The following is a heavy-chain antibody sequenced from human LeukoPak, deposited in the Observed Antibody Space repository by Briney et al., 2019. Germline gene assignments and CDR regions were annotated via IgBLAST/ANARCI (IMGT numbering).Heavy chain of an antibody. D-gene: IGHD4-17*01. J-gene: IGHJ4*02. CDR3: ARKLGIFTVTTAFDY. V-gene: IGHV4-34*01. Sequence: SETLSLTCAVYGGSFSGYYWSWIRQPPGKGLEWIGEINHSGSTNYNPSLKSRVTISVDTSTNQFSLKLSSVTAADTAVYYCARKLGIFTVTTAFDYWGQGTLVTVSS. CDR1: GGSFSGYY. CDR2: INHSGST.